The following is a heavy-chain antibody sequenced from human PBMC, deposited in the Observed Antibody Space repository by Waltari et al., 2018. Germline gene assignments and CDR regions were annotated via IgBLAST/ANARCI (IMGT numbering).Heavy chain of an antibody. CDR2: IRTSVTSI. CDR1: GFTFSNYA. Sequence: VQVVQSGGGVLQPGGSMRLSCAASGFTFSNYAMNWVRQAPGKGLEWISHIRTSVTSIYYADSVRGRFTIARDNTKNSLYLQMNSLRAEDTAVYYCMSSSISGTTLWGQGTLVTVSS. CDR3: MSSSISGTTL. D-gene: IGHD1-20*01. J-gene: IGHJ4*02. V-gene: IGHV3-48*03.